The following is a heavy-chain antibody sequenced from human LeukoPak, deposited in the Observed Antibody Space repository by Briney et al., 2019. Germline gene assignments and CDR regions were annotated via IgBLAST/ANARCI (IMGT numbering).Heavy chain of an antibody. V-gene: IGHV3-73*01. J-gene: IGHJ4*02. Sequence: PGGSLRLSCAASGFTFSDSAIHWVRQASGKGLEWVGRIRNKGNNYATTYAASVKGRFTFSRDDSKNTAYLQMNSLKTEDTAVYYCTRLDYFDSGYDYWGQGTLVTVSP. CDR2: IRNKGNNYAT. CDR1: GFTFSDSA. D-gene: IGHD3-10*01. CDR3: TRLDYFDSGYDY.